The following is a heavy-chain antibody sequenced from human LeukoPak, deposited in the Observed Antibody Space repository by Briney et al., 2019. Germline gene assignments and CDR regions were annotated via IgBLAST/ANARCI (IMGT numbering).Heavy chain of an antibody. Sequence: ASVKVSCKASGYTFTSYYMHWVRQAPGQGLEWMGGIIPIFGTAHYAQKFQGRVTITADKSTSTAYMELSSLRAEDTAVYYCARGEYYNILTAYRGRFLGFDYWGQGTLVTVSS. D-gene: IGHD3-9*01. CDR1: GYTFTSYY. CDR2: IIPIFGTA. V-gene: IGHV1-69*06. CDR3: ARGEYYNILTAYRGRFLGFDY. J-gene: IGHJ4*02.